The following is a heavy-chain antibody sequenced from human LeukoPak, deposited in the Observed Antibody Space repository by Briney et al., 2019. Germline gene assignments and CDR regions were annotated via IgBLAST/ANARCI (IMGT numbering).Heavy chain of an antibody. CDR2: ISSSGSTI. D-gene: IGHD1-26*01. Sequence: GGSLRLSCAASGFTFSSYEMNWVRQAPGKGLEWVSYISSSGSTIYYADSVKGRFIVSRDNSKNTLYLQMNSLRAEDTAVYYCAKNMVGATIGTLDYWGQGTLVTVSS. J-gene: IGHJ4*02. V-gene: IGHV3-48*03. CDR1: GFTFSSYE. CDR3: AKNMVGATIGTLDY.